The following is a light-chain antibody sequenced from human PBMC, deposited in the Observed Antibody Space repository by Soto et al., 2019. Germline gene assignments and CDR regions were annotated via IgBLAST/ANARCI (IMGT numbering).Light chain of an antibody. V-gene: IGKV3-15*01. CDR1: LCVSSD. Sequence: EIVMTQSPATLSVSPGEGANLSCRASLCVSSDLAWFQQKPGQAPRLLIYGASPRAFFFPFRFSGNCFGTEFTLTISSLQSEDFAVYYCQQYNNWPPITFGQGTRLEIK. CDR2: GAS. CDR3: QQYNNWPPIT. J-gene: IGKJ5*01.